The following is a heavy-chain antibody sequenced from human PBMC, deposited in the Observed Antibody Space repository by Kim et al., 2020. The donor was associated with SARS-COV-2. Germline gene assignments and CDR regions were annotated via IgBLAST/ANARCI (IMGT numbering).Heavy chain of an antibody. Sequence: SETLSLSCNVSGVSITPYTWAWIRQSPAKGLEWIGQISDSGKIYYSPSLKSRLFFYKDASRNQVRLRLKSVTAADTAKYFCARVIKTDAFPPPGWAAGGR. D-gene: IGHD2-21*01. V-gene: IGHV4-59*13. CDR2: ISDSGKI. CDR1: GVSITPYT. J-gene: IGHJ2*01. CDR3: ARVIKTDAFPPPGWAA.